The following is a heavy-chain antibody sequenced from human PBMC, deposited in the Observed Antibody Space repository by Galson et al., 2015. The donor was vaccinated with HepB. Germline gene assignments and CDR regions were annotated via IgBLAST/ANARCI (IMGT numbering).Heavy chain of an antibody. D-gene: IGHD5-24*01. J-gene: IGHJ3*02. Sequence: SLRLSCAASGFTFSSYAMSWVRQAPGKGLEWVSAISGSGGSTYYADSVKGRFTISRDNSKNTLYLQMNSLRAEDTAVYYCAKDGGPRWLLLPSAFDIWGQGTMVTVSS. CDR3: AKDGGPRWLLLPSAFDI. V-gene: IGHV3-23*01. CDR1: GFTFSSYA. CDR2: ISGSGGST.